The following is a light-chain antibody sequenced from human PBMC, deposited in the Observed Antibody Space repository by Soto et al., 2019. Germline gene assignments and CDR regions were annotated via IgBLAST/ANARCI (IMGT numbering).Light chain of an antibody. CDR3: SSYTSSSVV. Sequence: SVLTQPASVSGSPGQSITISCTGTSSDVGGYNYVSWYQQHPGKAPKLMIYEVSNRPSGVSNRFSGSKSGNTASLTISGLQAEDEADYYCSSYTSSSVVFGGGTKVTVL. CDR1: SSDVGGYNY. V-gene: IGLV2-14*01. J-gene: IGLJ2*01. CDR2: EVS.